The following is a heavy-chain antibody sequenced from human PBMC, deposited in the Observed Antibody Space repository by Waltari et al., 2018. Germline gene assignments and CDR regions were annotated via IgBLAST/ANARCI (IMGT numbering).Heavy chain of an antibody. J-gene: IGHJ2*01. Sequence: EVQVVQSGSEVKQPGESLKISCKGSGYSFTNYWSGWVRRMPGKGLWWMGSIYPGDSDARYSPSFHSQFTISADRSFSPAYLHWSSLKASDSAMYYCARSGTSSSRYFDLWGRGALVTVSS. CDR1: GYSFTNYW. D-gene: IGHD6-6*01. CDR3: ARSGTSSSRYFDL. CDR2: IYPGDSDA. V-gene: IGHV5-51*02.